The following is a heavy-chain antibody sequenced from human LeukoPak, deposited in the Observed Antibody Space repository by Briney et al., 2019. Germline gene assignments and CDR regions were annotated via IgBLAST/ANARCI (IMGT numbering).Heavy chain of an antibody. Sequence: GRSLRLSCADSGFPFDDKAMHWVRQAPGKGLEWVAGISRNSDSTGYADSVKGRFTISRDNAKNSLYLQMNTLRAEDMALYYCVKDIGSGSYRYGGYFDYWGQGTLVTVSS. V-gene: IGHV3-9*03. J-gene: IGHJ4*02. CDR2: ISRNSDST. CDR1: GFPFDDKA. CDR3: VKDIGSGSYRYGGYFDY. D-gene: IGHD1-26*01.